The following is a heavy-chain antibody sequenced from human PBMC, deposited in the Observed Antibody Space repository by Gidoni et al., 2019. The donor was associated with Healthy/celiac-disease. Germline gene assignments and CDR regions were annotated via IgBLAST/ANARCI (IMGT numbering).Heavy chain of an antibody. D-gene: IGHD3-22*01. CDR3: ARGGYDSRGVGVFVFGMDV. Sequence: QVQLVQSGAEVKKPGASVKVSCKAAGYTFTGYYMHWVRQAPGQGLEWMGWINPNSGGTNYAQTFQGRVTITRDTPISTAYMELSRLRSDDTAVYYCARGGYDSRGVGVFVFGMDVWGQGTTVTVSS. CDR1: GYTFTGYY. V-gene: IGHV1-2*02. CDR2: INPNSGGT. J-gene: IGHJ6*02.